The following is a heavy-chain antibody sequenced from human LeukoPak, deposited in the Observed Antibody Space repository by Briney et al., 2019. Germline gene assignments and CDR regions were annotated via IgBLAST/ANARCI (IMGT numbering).Heavy chain of an antibody. CDR3: ARGDGSHRDYYYGMDV. V-gene: IGHV1-8*01. CDR1: GYTFTSYD. CDR2: MNPNSGNT. J-gene: IGHJ6*02. D-gene: IGHD1-26*01. Sequence: ASVKVSCKASGYTFTSYDINWVRQATGQGLEWMGWMNPNSGNTGYAQKFQGRVTMTRNTSISTAYIELSSLRSEDTAVYYCARGDGSHRDYYYGMDVWGQGTTVTVSS.